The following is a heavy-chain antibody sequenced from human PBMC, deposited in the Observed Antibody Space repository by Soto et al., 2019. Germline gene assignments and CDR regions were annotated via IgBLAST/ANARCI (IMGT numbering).Heavy chain of an antibody. Sequence: QVQLQQWGAGLLKPSETLSLTCAVYGGSFSGYYWSWIRQPPGKGLEWIGEINHSGSTNYNPSLKSRVTISVDTSKNQFSLKLSSVTAADTAVYYCASAHTMVRGVITLPWGQGTLVTVSS. V-gene: IGHV4-34*01. CDR1: GGSFSGYY. CDR2: INHSGST. J-gene: IGHJ5*02. D-gene: IGHD3-10*01. CDR3: ASAHTMVRGVITLP.